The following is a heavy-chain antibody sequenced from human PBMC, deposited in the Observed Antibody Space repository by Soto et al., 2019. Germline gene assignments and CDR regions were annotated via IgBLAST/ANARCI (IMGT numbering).Heavy chain of an antibody. CDR3: ARDTPEHLERLYYYYYYMDV. CDR2: ISSSSSYI. D-gene: IGHD1-1*01. J-gene: IGHJ6*03. CDR1: GFTFSSYS. Sequence: EVQLVESGGGLVKPGGSLRLSCAASGFTFSSYSMNWVRQAPGKGLEWVSAISSSSSYIYYADSVKGRFTISRDNAKNSLYLQMNSLRAEETAVYYCARDTPEHLERLYYYYYYMDVWGKGTTVTVSS. V-gene: IGHV3-21*01.